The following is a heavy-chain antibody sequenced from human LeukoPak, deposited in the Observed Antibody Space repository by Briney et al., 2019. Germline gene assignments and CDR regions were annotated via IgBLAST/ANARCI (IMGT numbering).Heavy chain of an antibody. CDR1: GFTFSGYW. CDR2: INSDGSTT. J-gene: IGHJ4*02. Sequence: GGSLRLSCAASGFTFSGYWMHWVRHAPGKGLVWVSRINSDGSTTSYADSVMGRFTISRDNAKNTLYLQMNSLRAEDTAVYYCARVIYSGWEGELSDWGQGTLVTVSS. V-gene: IGHV3-74*01. D-gene: IGHD6-19*01. CDR3: ARVIYSGWEGELSD.